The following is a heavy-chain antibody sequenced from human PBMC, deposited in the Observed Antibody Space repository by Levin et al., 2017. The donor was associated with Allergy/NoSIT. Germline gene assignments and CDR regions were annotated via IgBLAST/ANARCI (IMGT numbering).Heavy chain of an antibody. CDR1: GGSISSYY. CDR3: ARAQGLYCSSTSCYPPYYFDY. CDR2: IYYSGST. Sequence: TLSLTCTVSGGSISSYYWCWIWQRPGKGLEWVWYIYYSGSTYYNPSPKSRVAIPVDTTKHQFSLRLSSVTAADTAVYYCARAQGLYCSSTSCYPPYYFDYWGQGTLVTVSS. J-gene: IGHJ4*02. V-gene: IGHV4-59*01. D-gene: IGHD2-2*01.